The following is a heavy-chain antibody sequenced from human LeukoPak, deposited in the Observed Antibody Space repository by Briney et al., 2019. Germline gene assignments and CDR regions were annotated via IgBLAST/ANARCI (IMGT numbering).Heavy chain of an antibody. V-gene: IGHV1-69*05. Sequence: SVKVSCKASGYTFSSYAISWVRQAPGQGLEWMGGIIPIFGTANYAQKFQGRVTVTTDESTSTAYMELSSLRSEDTAVYYCARESEAGAQYYYDSSGYPQDAFDIWGQGTMVTVSS. CDR1: GYTFSSYA. CDR2: IIPIFGTA. D-gene: IGHD3-22*01. CDR3: ARESEAGAQYYYDSSGYPQDAFDI. J-gene: IGHJ3*02.